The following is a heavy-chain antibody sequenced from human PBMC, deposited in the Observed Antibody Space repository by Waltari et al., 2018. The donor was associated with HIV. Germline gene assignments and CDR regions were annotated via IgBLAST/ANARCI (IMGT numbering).Heavy chain of an antibody. Sequence: EVQLMESGGGLVQSGGSLRLSCAASGVNFYNYWMVWVRQTPVKGLEWVAHIKDDGSEKYYMGSVQGRFAISRDNAKNSMVLQMNSLTAEDTAVYYCARIGTFPHNYAINFWGQGTTVTVSS. CDR2: IKDDGSEK. V-gene: IGHV3-7*01. CDR1: GVNFYNYW. D-gene: IGHD1-26*01. J-gene: IGHJ6*02. CDR3: ARIGTFPHNYAINF.